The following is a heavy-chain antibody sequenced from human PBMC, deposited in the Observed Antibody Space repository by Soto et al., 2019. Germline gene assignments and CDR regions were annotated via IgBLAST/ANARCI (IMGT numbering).Heavy chain of an antibody. CDR2: ISSSSSYI. CDR3: AREHQFGDFDY. CDR1: GFTFRSYS. Sequence: EVQLVESGGGLVKPGGSMRLSCAASGFTFRSYSMNWVRQAQGKGLEWVSSISSSSSYIYYADSVKGRFTISRDNAKNSLYLQMNSLRAEDTAVYYCAREHQFGDFDYWGQGTLVTVSS. J-gene: IGHJ4*02. V-gene: IGHV3-21*01. D-gene: IGHD3-10*01.